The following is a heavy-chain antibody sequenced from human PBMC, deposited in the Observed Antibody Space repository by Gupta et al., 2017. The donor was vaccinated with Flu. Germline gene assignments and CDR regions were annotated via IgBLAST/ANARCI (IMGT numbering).Heavy chain of an antibody. Sequence: QVQLVQSGAEVKKPGASVKVSCKASGSTFNDFHIYTGFHIHWVRQAPGQGLEWMGRFNPNTGGANFAQKFQGRVTMTRDTSISTAYMELSRLTSDDTAVYYCARELIPARDWFDPWGQGTLVTVSS. J-gene: IGHJ5*02. CDR3: ARELIPARDWFDP. V-gene: IGHV1-2*06. CDR1: GSTFNDFHIYTGFH. D-gene: IGHD6-6*01. CDR2: FNPNTGGA.